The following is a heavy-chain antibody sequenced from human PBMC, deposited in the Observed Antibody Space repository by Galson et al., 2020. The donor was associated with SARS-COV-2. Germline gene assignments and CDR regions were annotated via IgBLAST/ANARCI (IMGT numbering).Heavy chain of an antibody. Sequence: GGSLRLSCAASGFTFSSYGMHWVRQAPGKGLEWVAVISYDGSNKYYADSVKGRFTISRDNSKNTLYLQMNSLRAEDTAVYYCAKDFGSKRPAYYFDYWGQGTLVTVSS. CDR3: AKDFGSKRPAYYFDY. CDR1: GFTFSSYG. V-gene: IGHV3-30*18. D-gene: IGHD2-2*01. CDR2: ISYDGSNK. J-gene: IGHJ4*02.